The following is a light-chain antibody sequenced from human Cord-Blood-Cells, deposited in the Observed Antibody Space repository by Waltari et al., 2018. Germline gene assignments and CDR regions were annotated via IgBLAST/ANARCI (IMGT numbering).Light chain of an antibody. J-gene: IGLJ1*01. Sequence: QSALPQPASVSGSPGQSITISCTGPSSDVGGYNYVSLYQQHPGKAPNLMIYEVSNRPAGVSNRFSGSKSGNTASLTISGLQAEDEADYYCSSYTSSSTLVFGTGTKVTVL. V-gene: IGLV2-14*01. CDR3: SSYTSSSTLV. CDR2: EVS. CDR1: SSDVGGYNY.